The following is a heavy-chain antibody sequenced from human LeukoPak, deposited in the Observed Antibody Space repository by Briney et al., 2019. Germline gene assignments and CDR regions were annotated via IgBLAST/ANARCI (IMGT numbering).Heavy chain of an antibody. J-gene: IGHJ4*02. Sequence: PSGTLSLTCAVYGGSFSGYYWSWIRQPPGKGLDWIGEINHSGSTNYNPSLKSRVTISVDTSKNQFSLKLSSVTAADTAVYYRARAPDYGPPNFDYWGQGTLVTVSS. CDR3: ARAPDYGPPNFDY. CDR2: INHSGST. D-gene: IGHD4/OR15-4a*01. CDR1: GGSFSGYY. V-gene: IGHV4-34*01.